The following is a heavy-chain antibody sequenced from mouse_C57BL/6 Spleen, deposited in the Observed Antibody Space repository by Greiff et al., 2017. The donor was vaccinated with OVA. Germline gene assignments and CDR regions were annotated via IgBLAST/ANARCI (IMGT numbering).Heavy chain of an antibody. CDR1: GYTFTDYE. D-gene: IGHD1-1*01. Sequence: QVQLQQSGAELVRPGASVTLSCKASGYTFTDYEMHWVKQTPVHGLEWIGAIDPETGGTAYNQKFKGKAILTADKSSSTAYIELRSLTSEDSAVYYCTRYDYGSSYWYFDVWGTGTTVTVSS. J-gene: IGHJ1*03. CDR3: TRYDYGSSYWYFDV. CDR2: IDPETGGT. V-gene: IGHV1-15*01.